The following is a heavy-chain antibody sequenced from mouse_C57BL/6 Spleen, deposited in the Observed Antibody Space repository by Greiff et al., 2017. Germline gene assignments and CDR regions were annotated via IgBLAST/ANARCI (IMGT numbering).Heavy chain of an antibody. CDR2: IYPSDSAT. D-gene: IGHD1-1*01. J-gene: IGHJ1*03. V-gene: IGHV1-61*01. CDR1: GYTFTSYW. Sequence: QVQLQQPGAELVRPGSSVKLSCKASGYTFTSYWMDWVKQRPGQGLEWIGNIYPSDSATHYNQKFKDKATLTVEQSSSPAYMQLISLTSEDSSVYYCARRVVNWYFDVWGTGTTVTVSS. CDR3: ARRVVNWYFDV.